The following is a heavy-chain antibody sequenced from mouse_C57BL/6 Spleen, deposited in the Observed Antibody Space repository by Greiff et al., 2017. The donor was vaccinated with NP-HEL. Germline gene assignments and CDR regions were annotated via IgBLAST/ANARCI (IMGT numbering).Heavy chain of an antibody. Sequence: VKLVESGPGLVQPSQSLSITCTVSGFSLTSYGVHWVRQSPGKGLEWLGVIWRGGSTDYNAAFMSRLSITKDNSKSQVFFKMNSLQADDTAIYYCAKREIYDGYGYYAMDYWGQGTSVTVSS. D-gene: IGHD2-3*01. J-gene: IGHJ4*01. V-gene: IGHV2-5*01. CDR3: AKREIYDGYGYYAMDY. CDR2: IWRGGST. CDR1: GFSLTSYG.